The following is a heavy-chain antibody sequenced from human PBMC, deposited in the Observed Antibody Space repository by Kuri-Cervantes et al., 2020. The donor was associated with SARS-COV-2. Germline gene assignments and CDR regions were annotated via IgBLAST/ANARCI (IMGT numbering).Heavy chain of an antibody. Sequence: GESLKISCAASGFTFSSYSMNWVRQAPGKGLEWVSSISSSSSYIHYADSVKGRFTISRDNAKNSLYLQMNSLRAEDTAVYYCARDRISSGWYVGYYFDYWGQGTLITVSS. J-gene: IGHJ4*02. CDR1: GFTFSSYS. V-gene: IGHV3-21*01. D-gene: IGHD6-19*01. CDR2: ISSSSSYI. CDR3: ARDRISSGWYVGYYFDY.